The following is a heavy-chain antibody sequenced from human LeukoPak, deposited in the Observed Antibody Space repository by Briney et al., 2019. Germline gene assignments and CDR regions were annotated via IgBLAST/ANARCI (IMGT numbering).Heavy chain of an antibody. J-gene: IGHJ4*02. V-gene: IGHV4-34*01. Sequence: SQSLSLTRSVYGGSFSGYYWSWIRQPPPQGLEWIGSIYHSGSTYYNPSLKSRVTISVDTSKNQFSLKLSSVTAADTAVYYCARVRNDDLFDYWGQGTLVTVSS. CDR2: IYHSGST. CDR1: GGSFSGYY. CDR3: ARVRNDDLFDY. D-gene: IGHD1-1*01.